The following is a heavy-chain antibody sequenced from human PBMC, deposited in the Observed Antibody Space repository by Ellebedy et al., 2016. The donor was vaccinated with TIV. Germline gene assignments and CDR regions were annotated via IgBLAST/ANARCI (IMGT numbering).Heavy chain of an antibody. J-gene: IGHJ4*02. CDR3: ARGGSSSASGIDY. D-gene: IGHD6-6*01. Sequence: AASVKVSCKASGYTFTSNDLSWVRQAPGQGLEWMGWISGYNGNTNYAQKLQGRVTLTTGTSTRTAYMELRSLRSDDTAVYYCARGGSSSASGIDYWGQGTLVTVSS. V-gene: IGHV1-18*04. CDR2: ISGYNGNT. CDR1: GYTFTSND.